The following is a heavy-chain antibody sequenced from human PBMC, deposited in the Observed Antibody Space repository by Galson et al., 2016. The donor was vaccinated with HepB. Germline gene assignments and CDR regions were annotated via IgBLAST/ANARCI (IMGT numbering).Heavy chain of an antibody. V-gene: IGHV3-23*01. CDR1: GFTFSSYA. D-gene: IGHD3-22*01. CDR3: AKHPLSYYDTRGYYPDY. Sequence: SLRLSCATSGFTFSSYAMSWVRQPPGKGLEWVSGISSGRGDTYYADSVKGRFTISRDHSKNTLYLQMNSLRAEDTALYYCAKHPLSYYDTRGYYPDYWGQGTLVTVSS. CDR2: ISSGRGDT. J-gene: IGHJ4*02.